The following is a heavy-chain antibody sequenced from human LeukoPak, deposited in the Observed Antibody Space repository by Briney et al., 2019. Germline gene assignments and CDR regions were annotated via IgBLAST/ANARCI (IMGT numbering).Heavy chain of an antibody. CDR3: ARQPPLDSSGYYPPDY. Sequence: GESLKISCKGSGYSFTSYWIGWVRQMPGKGLEWVGIIYPGDSDTRYSPSFQGQVTISADKSISTAYLQWSSLKASDTAMYYCARQPPLDSSGYYPPDYWGQGTLVTVSS. CDR2: IYPGDSDT. J-gene: IGHJ4*02. D-gene: IGHD3-22*01. CDR1: GYSFTSYW. V-gene: IGHV5-51*01.